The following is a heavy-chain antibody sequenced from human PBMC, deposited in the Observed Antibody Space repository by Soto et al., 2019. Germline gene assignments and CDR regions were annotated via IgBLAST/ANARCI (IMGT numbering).Heavy chain of an antibody. CDR1: GFTVSSNY. J-gene: IGHJ4*02. D-gene: IGHD1-26*01. V-gene: IGHV3-53*02. Sequence: EVQLVETGGGLIQPGGSLRLSCAASGFTVSSNYINLVRQAPGKGLEWVSVIYSGGRTNYADSVKGRFTISRDNSKNTVFLQMNSLRAEDTALYYCARGGDGSSFDYWGQGTLVTVSS. CDR3: ARGGDGSSFDY. CDR2: IYSGGRT.